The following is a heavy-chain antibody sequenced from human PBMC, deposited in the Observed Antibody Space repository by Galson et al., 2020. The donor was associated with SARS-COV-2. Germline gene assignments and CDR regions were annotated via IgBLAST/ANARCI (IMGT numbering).Heavy chain of an antibody. CDR2: IDWDNDQ. V-gene: IGHV2-70*01. CDR1: GFSLTTSGMG. J-gene: IGHJ4*02. CDR3: ARMADGYGGYDYGSSPFDY. D-gene: IGHD5-12*01. Sequence: SGPTLVKPTQTLTLTCTLSGFSLTTSGMGVTWIRQPPGKALEWLALIDWDNDQYYSTSLRTRLTISGDTSKNQVFLTMTNMDPVDTATYYCARMADGYGGYDYGSSPFDYWGQGTLVTVSS.